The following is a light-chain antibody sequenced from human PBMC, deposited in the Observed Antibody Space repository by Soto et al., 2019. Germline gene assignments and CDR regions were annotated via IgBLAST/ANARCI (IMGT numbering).Light chain of an antibody. J-gene: IGLJ3*02. Sequence: QAVVTQPASVSGSLGQSITISCTGTSSDVGGYDYVSWYRQHPGKVPKLIIYEVNKRPSGVSNRFSGSKSANTASLTISGLQADDEADYYCSSFTSSSTQVFGGGTKVTVL. CDR1: SSDVGGYDY. CDR2: EVN. CDR3: SSFTSSSTQV. V-gene: IGLV2-14*01.